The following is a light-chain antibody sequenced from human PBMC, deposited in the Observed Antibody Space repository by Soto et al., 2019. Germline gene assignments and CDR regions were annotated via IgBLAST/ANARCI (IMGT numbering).Light chain of an antibody. J-gene: IGKJ1*01. V-gene: IGKV4-1*01. CDR2: WAS. Sequence: DIVMTQSPDSLAVSLGERATINCKSSQTVLYSSNNKNYLAWYQQKPGQPPKLLIYWASTRESGVPDRFGGSGSGTDFTLTISSLQAEDVAVYDCQQYYAPPWTFGQGTKVEIK. CDR3: QQYYAPPWT. CDR1: QTVLYSSNNKNY.